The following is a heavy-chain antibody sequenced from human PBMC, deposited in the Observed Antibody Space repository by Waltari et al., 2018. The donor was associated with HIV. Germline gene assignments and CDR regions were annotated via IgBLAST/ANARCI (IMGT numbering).Heavy chain of an antibody. D-gene: IGHD2-15*01. Sequence: QVHLVQSGPEVKKPGASLTISCKASGYNFTSFCVHWVRQAPGQRPEWVACVNPGNGNTKYSRKLQSRLTVTRDESAETAYMALTSLKFEDTAVFYCVRGPSCSGGTCYPVFDLWGQGTLVIVSS. J-gene: IGHJ4*02. V-gene: IGHV1-3*01. CDR2: VNPGNGNT. CDR3: VRGPSCSGGTCYPVFDL. CDR1: GYNFTSFC.